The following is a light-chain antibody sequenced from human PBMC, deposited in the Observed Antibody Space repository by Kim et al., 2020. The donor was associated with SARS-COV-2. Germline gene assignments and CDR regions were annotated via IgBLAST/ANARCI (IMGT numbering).Light chain of an antibody. J-gene: IGLJ2*01. CDR3: NSRDSSGNRVV. Sequence: ALGKTVRSTCKGNSLRSYYASWYQQKPGQAPVLVIYNKNNRPSGIPDRFSGSSSGNTASLTITGAQAEDEADYYCNSRDSSGNRVVFGGGTKVTVL. CDR2: NKN. CDR1: SLRSYY. V-gene: IGLV3-19*01.